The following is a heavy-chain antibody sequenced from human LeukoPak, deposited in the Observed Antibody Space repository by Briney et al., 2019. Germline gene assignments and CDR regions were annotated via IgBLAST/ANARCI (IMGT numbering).Heavy chain of an antibody. D-gene: IGHD3-22*01. Sequence: GGSLRLSCSASGFMFSSYAFHWVRQAPGKGLEWVAFIPYDGSNNDYADSVKGRFTISRDNSKSTLYLQMNSLRVDDTAVYYCARDADTSEFFSWLDLWGQGTLVTVSS. CDR3: ARDADTSEFFSWLDL. CDR1: GFMFSSYA. J-gene: IGHJ5*02. V-gene: IGHV3-30*04. CDR2: IPYDGSNN.